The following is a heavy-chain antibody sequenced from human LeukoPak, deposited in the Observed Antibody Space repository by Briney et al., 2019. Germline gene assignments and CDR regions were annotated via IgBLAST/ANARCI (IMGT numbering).Heavy chain of an antibody. CDR2: ISGSGGNT. Sequence: GGSLRLSCAASGFTFSSYAMSWVRQAPGKGLEWVSAISGSGGNTYYADSVKGQFTISRDNSKNTVYLQMNGLRAEDTAVYYCAKQTYCSAGSCYGPLDPWGQGTPVTVSS. J-gene: IGHJ5*02. D-gene: IGHD2-15*01. CDR1: GFTFSSYA. CDR3: AKQTYCSAGSCYGPLDP. V-gene: IGHV3-23*01.